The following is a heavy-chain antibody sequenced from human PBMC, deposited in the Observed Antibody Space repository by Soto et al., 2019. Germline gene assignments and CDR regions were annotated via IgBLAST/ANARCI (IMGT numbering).Heavy chain of an antibody. CDR1: GFTVSSNY. CDR3: ARVMHDVRYYYCIDP. Sequence: GGSLRLSCAASGFTVSSNYMSWVRQAPGKGLEWVSVIYSGGSTYYPASVKGRFTISRHNSKNTLYLQMNSLRAEATALYYWARVMHDVRYYYCIDPWGQGTLVTVSS. J-gene: IGHJ6*02. V-gene: IGHV3-66*01. CDR2: IYSGGST.